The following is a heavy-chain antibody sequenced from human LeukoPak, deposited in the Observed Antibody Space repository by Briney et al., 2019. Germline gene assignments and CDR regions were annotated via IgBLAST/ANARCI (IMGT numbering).Heavy chain of an antibody. CDR1: GLTFSSYS. V-gene: IGHV3-21*01. CDR2: ISSSSSYI. J-gene: IGHJ6*03. D-gene: IGHD2-21*01. CDR3: ARRNCGGDCYPSLSYYYYYMDV. Sequence: GGSLRLSCAASGLTFSSYSMNWVRQAPGKGLEWVSSISSSSSYIYYADSVKGRFTISRDNAKNSLYLQMNSLRAEDTAVYYCARRNCGGDCYPSLSYYYYYMDVWGKGTTVTVSS.